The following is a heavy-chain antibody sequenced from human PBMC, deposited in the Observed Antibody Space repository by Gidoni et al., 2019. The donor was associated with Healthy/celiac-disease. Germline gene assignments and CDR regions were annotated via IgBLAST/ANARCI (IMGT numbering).Heavy chain of an antibody. CDR2: ISSSVSTI. CDR3: ARRRDCTNGVCYPVVDY. J-gene: IGHJ4*02. V-gene: IGHV3-48*03. Sequence: EVQLVASGGGLVQPGGSLRLSCSASGFTLCSYEMNWFRQATGKGLEWVSYISSSVSTIYYADSVKGRFTISRDNAKNSLYLQMNSLRAEDTSVYYCARRRDCTNGVCYPVVDYWGQGTLVTVSS. CDR1: GFTLCSYE. D-gene: IGHD2-8*01.